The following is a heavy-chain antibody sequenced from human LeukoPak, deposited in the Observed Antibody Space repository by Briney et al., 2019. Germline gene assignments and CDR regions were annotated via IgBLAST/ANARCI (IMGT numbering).Heavy chain of an antibody. CDR3: ARGGGPAGYYMDV. Sequence: PSETLSLTCAVYGGSFSGYYWSWIRQPPGKGLEWIGENNHSGSTNYNPSLKSRVTISVDTSKNQFSLKLSSVTAADTAVYYCARGGGPAGYYMDVWDKGTTVTVSS. V-gene: IGHV4-34*01. D-gene: IGHD3-16*01. J-gene: IGHJ6*03. CDR1: GGSFSGYY. CDR2: NNHSGST.